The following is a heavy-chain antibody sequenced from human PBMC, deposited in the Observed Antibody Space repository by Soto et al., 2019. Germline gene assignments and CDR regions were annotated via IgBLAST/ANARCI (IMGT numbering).Heavy chain of an antibody. CDR1: GGTFSSYA. CDR3: ARDEYYDFWSGTEFDY. CDR2: IIPIFGTA. Sequence: QVQLVQSGAEVKKPGSSVKVSCKASGGTFSSYAISWVRQAPGQGLEWMGGIIPIFGTANYAQKFQGRVTITADKSTSTAYMELSSLRSEDTAVYYCARDEYYDFWSGTEFDYWGQGTMVTVSS. J-gene: IGHJ4*02. V-gene: IGHV1-69*06. D-gene: IGHD3-3*01.